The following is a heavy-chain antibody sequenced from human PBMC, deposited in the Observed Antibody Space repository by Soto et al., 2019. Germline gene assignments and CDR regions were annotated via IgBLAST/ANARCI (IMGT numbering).Heavy chain of an antibody. V-gene: IGHV4-39*01. J-gene: IGHJ4*02. Sequence: SETLSLTCVVSGGSISSDTYYWGWIRQPPGRGLEWVASVYFNGGTHYNPPLKSRVTVSVDTSKNHFSLKVTSVTAADTAMYYWSRHLLGSGWVFDQWGQGTLVTVSS. D-gene: IGHD6-19*01. CDR1: GGSISSDTYY. CDR2: VYFNGGT. CDR3: SRHLLGSGWVFDQ.